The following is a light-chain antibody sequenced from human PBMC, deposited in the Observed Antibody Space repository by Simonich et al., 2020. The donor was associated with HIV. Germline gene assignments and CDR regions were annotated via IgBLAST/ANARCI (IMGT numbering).Light chain of an antibody. J-gene: IGLJ2*01. CDR2: DVS. Sequence: QSALTQPRSVSGSPGQSVTISCPGTRSDVGGYNYVSWSQQHPGKAPKLMIYDVSKRPSGVPDRFSGSKSGNTASLTISGLQAEDEADYYCCSYAGSYTLVFGGGTKLTVL. CDR1: RSDVGGYNY. CDR3: CSYAGSYTLV. V-gene: IGLV2-11*01.